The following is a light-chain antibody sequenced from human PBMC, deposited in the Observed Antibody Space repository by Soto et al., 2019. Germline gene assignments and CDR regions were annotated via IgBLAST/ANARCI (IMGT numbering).Light chain of an antibody. J-gene: IGKJ5*01. CDR2: AAS. CDR3: QQNYNTPIT. V-gene: IGKV1-39*01. CDR1: QSISKF. Sequence: DFELTQSPSSLSAFVGDRVSISCRASQSISKFLSWYQQRPGTAPKLLIYAASSLESGVPSRFSGSGSGTDFTLTISSLQPEHFATYYCQQNYNTPITFGQGTRLEIK.